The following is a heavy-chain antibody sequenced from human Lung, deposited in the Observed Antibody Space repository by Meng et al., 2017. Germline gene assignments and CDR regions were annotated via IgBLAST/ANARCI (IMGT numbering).Heavy chain of an antibody. CDR3: ARDEDISAAGKLFGDY. CDR2: ISAYNGNT. CDR1: GYTFTSYG. J-gene: IGHJ4*02. D-gene: IGHD6-25*01. V-gene: IGHV1-18*01. Sequence: VLLVPSGAEVRKPGASVKVSCKASGYTFTSYGISWVRQAPGQGLEWMGWISAYNGNTNYAQKLQGRVTMTTDTSTSTAYMELRSLRSDDTAVYYCARDEDISAAGKLFGDYWGQGTLVTVSS.